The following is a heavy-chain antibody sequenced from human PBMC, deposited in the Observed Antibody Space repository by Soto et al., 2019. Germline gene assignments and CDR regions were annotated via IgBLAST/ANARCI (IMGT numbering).Heavy chain of an antibody. V-gene: IGHV4-59*08. J-gene: IGHJ3*02. CDR2: IYYSGST. D-gene: IGHD4-17*01. CDR3: ARLRPRDYDDAFDI. Sequence: SETLSLTCTVSGGYISSYDWSWIRQPPGKGLEWIGYIYYSGSTNYNPSLKSRVTISVDTSKNQFSLKLSSVTAADTAVYYCARLRPRDYDDAFDIWGQGTMVTVSS. CDR1: GGYISSYD.